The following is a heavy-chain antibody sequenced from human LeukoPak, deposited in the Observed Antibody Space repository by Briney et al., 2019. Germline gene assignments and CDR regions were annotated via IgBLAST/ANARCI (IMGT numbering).Heavy chain of an antibody. J-gene: IGHJ6*03. Sequence: GGSLRLSCAASGFTFDDYGMSWVRQAPGKGLEWVSGINWNGGSTGYADSVKGRITISRDDSKNTLYLEMNSLRDEDTAVYYCARGDSSGPDYYYYMDVWGKGTTVTISS. V-gene: IGHV3-20*04. CDR2: INWNGGST. CDR1: GFTFDDYG. CDR3: ARGDSSGPDYYYYMDV. D-gene: IGHD6-19*01.